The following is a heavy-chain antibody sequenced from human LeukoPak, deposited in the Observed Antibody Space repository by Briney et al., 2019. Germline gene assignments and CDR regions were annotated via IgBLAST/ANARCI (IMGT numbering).Heavy chain of an antibody. CDR1: GFRVSDYY. D-gene: IGHD3/OR15-3a*01. CDR3: ARDRAANQDWVEFDP. J-gene: IGHJ5*02. Sequence: SGGSLGLSCAVSGFRVSDYYMSWVRQAPGKGLEWVGLIRDSGEAFYADFARGRFAISRDESENTLYLQMNSLRVEDTAVYFCARDRAANQDWVEFDPWGQGTPVIVSS. V-gene: IGHV3-66*03. CDR2: IRDSGEA.